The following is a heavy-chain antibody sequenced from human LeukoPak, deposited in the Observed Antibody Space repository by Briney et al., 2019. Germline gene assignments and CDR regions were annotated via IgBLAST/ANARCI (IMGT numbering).Heavy chain of an antibody. CDR2: IKQDGSEK. CDR1: GFTFSSYW. D-gene: IGHD5-18*01. J-gene: IGHJ4*02. V-gene: IGHV3-7*03. CDR3: ARDQDTAMVTFNYFDY. Sequence: GGSLRLSCAASGFTFSSYWMSWVRQAPGKGLEWVANIKQDGSEKYYVDSVKGRFTISRDNAKNSLYLQMNSLRAEDTAVYYCARDQDTAMVTFNYFDYWGQGTLVTVSS.